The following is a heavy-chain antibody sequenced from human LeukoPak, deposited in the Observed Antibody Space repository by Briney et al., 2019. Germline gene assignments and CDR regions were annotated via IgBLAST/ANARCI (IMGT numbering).Heavy chain of an antibody. CDR2: INDNGGGT. CDR1: GFTFSSYA. Sequence: GGSLRLSCAASGFTFSSYAMSWVRQAPGKGLEWVSTINDNGGGTYYADSVKGRFTISRDNSKNSLYLQMNSLRAEDTAVYYLAKPSSCIPRGGDYWGQGTLVTVSS. J-gene: IGHJ4*02. D-gene: IGHD6-13*01. CDR3: AKPSSCIPRGGDY. V-gene: IGHV3-23*01.